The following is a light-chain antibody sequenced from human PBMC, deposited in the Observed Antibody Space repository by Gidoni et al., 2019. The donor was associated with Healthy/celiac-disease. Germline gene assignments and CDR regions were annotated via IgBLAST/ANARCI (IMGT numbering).Light chain of an antibody. CDR2: RDS. V-gene: IGLV3-9*01. CDR1: NIASKH. J-gene: IGLJ2*01. CDR3: QVWDSSTAYVV. Sequence: SYALTQPLSVSVALGQTARITCGGNNIASKHVHWYQQKPGQAPVLVIYRDSNRPSGIPERFSGSNSGNTATLTISRAQAGDEADYYCQVWDSSTAYVVFGGGTKLTVL.